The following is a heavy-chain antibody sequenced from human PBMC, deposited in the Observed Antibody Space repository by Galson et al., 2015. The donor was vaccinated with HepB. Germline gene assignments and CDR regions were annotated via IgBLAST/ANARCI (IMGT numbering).Heavy chain of an antibody. J-gene: IGHJ4*02. V-gene: IGHV3-23*01. CDR1: GLTFSSYA. CDR2: IHGNAGGTDYADST. D-gene: IGHD1-26*01. CDR3: AKDRRAVVGATTFDY. Sequence: SLRLSCAASGLTFSSYAMSWARQAPGKGLEWVSAIHGNAGGTDYADSTYYADSVKGRLTISRDNSKNTLYLQLNSLRAEDTAVYYCAKDRRAVVGATTFDYWGQGTLVTVSS.